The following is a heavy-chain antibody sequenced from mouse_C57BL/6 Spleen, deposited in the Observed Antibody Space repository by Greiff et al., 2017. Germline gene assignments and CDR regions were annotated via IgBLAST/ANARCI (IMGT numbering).Heavy chain of an antibody. CDR3: ARVGYDYDGAMDY. CDR2: IYPGDGDT. V-gene: IGHV1-82*01. CDR1: GYAFSSSW. J-gene: IGHJ4*01. D-gene: IGHD2-4*01. Sequence: QVQLKESGPELVKPGASVKISCKASGYAFSSSWMNWVKQRPGQGLEWIGRIYPGDGDTNYNGKFKGKATLTADKSSSTAYMQLRSLTSEDSAVYDCARVGYDYDGAMDYWGQGTSVTVSS.